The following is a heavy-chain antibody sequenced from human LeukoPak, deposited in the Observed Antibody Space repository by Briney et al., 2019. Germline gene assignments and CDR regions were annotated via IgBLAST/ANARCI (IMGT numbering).Heavy chain of an antibody. CDR2: INPNSGGT. Sequence: ASVKVSCKASGYTFTDYYMHWVRQAPGQGLEWMGWINPNSGGTNYAQKFQGGVTMTRDTSISTAYMELSRLRSDDTAVYYCARASYYYDSSGYPGYYFDYWGQGTLVTVSS. D-gene: IGHD3-22*01. J-gene: IGHJ4*02. CDR3: ARASYYYDSSGYPGYYFDY. V-gene: IGHV1-2*02. CDR1: GYTFTDYY.